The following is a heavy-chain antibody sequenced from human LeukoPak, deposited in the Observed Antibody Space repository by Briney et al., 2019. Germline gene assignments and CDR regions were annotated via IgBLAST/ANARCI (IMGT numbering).Heavy chain of an antibody. D-gene: IGHD1-26*01. CDR1: GGSISSYY. Sequence: SETLSLTCTVSGGSISSYYWSWLRQPPGRGLEWIGYIYYSGSTNYNPSLKSRVTISVDTSKNQFSLKLTSVAAVDTAVYYCARGASGRYFWFDPWGQGTLVTVSS. CDR2: IYYSGST. V-gene: IGHV4-59*01. J-gene: IGHJ5*02. CDR3: ARGASGRYFWFDP.